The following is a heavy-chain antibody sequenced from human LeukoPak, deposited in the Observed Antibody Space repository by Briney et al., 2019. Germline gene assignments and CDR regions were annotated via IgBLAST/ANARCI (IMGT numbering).Heavy chain of an antibody. J-gene: IGHJ4*02. CDR3: ARGAHYYDSSGHPKPENQDY. CDR1: GGSISSYY. Sequence: SETLSLTCTVSGGSISSYYWGWIRQPPGKGLEWIGSIYYSGSTYYNPSLKSRVTISVDTSKNQFSLKLSSVTAADTAVYYCARGAHYYDSSGHPKPENQDYWGQGTLVTVSS. CDR2: IYYSGST. D-gene: IGHD3-22*01. V-gene: IGHV4-39*01.